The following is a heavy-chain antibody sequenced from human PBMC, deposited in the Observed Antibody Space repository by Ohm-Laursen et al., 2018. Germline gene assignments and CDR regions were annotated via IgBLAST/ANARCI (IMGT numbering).Heavy chain of an antibody. D-gene: IGHD3-10*01. V-gene: IGHV1-18*01. J-gene: IGHJ4*02. Sequence: ASVKVSCKASGYTFTNYGISWVRQAPGQGLEWMGWINAYGNTDYAQKFQGRVAMTTDTSTSTAYMELRSLRSDDTAVYYCARDRSSNDYWGQGTLVTVSS. CDR3: ARDRSSNDY. CDR1: GYTFTNYG. CDR2: INAYGNT.